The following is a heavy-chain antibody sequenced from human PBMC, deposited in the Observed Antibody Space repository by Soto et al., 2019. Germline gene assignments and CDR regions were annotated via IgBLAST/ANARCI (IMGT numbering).Heavy chain of an antibody. CDR1: GGSFSTNE. CDR3: ARALYSSRWCTFDR. J-gene: IGHJ4*02. Sequence: QVHLEQSGAEVKKPGTSVKVSCKAYGGSFSTNEIDWVRQAPGQGLEWMGRIFPNVGTADYAQKFEGRLSIIADESTSTVFMELSRLISADTAVYFCARALYSSRWCTFDRWGQGTQVAVSS. D-gene: IGHD6-19*01. V-gene: IGHV1-69*01. CDR2: IFPNVGTA.